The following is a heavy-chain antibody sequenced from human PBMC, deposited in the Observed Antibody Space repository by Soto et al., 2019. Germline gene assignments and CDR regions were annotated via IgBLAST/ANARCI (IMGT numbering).Heavy chain of an antibody. J-gene: IGHJ6*02. CDR1: GFTFSSYG. V-gene: IGHV3-30*18. Sequence: GGSLRLSCAASGFTFSSYGMHWVRQAPGKGLEWVAGISYDGSNKYYADSVKGRFTISRDNSKNTLYLQMKSLRAEDTAVYYCAKDSSERDFWSGYYGAPNYYYYYGMDVWGQGTTVTVSS. CDR3: AKDSSERDFWSGYYGAPNYYYYYGMDV. CDR2: ISYDGSNK. D-gene: IGHD3-3*01.